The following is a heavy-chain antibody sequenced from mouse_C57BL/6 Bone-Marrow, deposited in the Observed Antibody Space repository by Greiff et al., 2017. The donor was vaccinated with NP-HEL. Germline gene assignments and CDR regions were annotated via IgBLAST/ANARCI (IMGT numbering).Heavy chain of an antibody. J-gene: IGHJ1*03. CDR3: ARRWYFDV. CDR1: GYTFTSYD. Sequence: VQLQESGPELVKPGASVKLSCKASGYTFTSYDINWVKQRPGQGLEWIGWIYPRDGSTTYNEKFKGKATLTVDTSSSTAYMELHSLTSEDSAVYFCARRWYFDVWGTGTTVTVSS. CDR2: IYPRDGST. V-gene: IGHV1-85*01.